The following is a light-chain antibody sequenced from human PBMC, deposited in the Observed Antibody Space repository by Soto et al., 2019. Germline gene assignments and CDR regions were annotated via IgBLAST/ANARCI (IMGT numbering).Light chain of an antibody. V-gene: IGKV1-9*01. Sequence: IQLTQSPSSLSASVVDIITITFRASQGISSYLAWYQQKPGKAPKLLIHAASSLESGVPSRFSGSGSGTDFTLTISSLQPEDFATYYCQQLKSHPRTFGQGTKGDIK. CDR1: QGISSY. CDR2: AAS. CDR3: QQLKSHPRT. J-gene: IGKJ1*01.